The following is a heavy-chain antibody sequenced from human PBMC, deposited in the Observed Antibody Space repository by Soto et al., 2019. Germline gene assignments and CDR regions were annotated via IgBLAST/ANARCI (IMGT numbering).Heavy chain of an antibody. V-gene: IGHV1-3*01. J-gene: IGHJ4*02. Sequence: QVQLVQSGAEVKKPGASVKVSCKDFGYTFTSYAMHWVRQAPGQRLEWMGWINDGNGNTKYSQKFQGRITITRDTSASTAYMELSSLRSEDTAVFSCAFSSGYYMIDYWGQGTLVTVSS. CDR3: AFSSGYYMIDY. CDR1: GYTFTSYA. CDR2: INDGNGNT. D-gene: IGHD3-22*01.